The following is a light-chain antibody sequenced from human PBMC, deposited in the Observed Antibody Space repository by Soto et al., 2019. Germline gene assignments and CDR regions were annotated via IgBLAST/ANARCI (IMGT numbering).Light chain of an antibody. CDR3: QHRSH. Sequence: EIVLTQSPATLSLFPGERATLSCRASQSVSSYVAWYQQKPGQAPRLLMSAAFNRATGIPARFSGSGSGTDFTLTISSLEPEDFAGYYCQHRSHFGGGTKVEIK. V-gene: IGKV3-11*01. CDR1: QSVSSY. J-gene: IGKJ4*01. CDR2: AAF.